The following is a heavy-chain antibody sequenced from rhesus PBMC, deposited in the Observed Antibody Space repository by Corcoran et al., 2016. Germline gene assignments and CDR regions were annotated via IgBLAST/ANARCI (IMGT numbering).Heavy chain of an antibody. CDR3: ARHAHIGGTLGGHDAFDF. CDR1: GGSISDSYR. V-gene: IGHV4S10*01. J-gene: IGHJ3*01. CDR2: IYGSSSDT. Sequence: QVQLQESGPGVVKPSETLSLTCAVSGGSISDSYRWSWIRQPPGKGLEWIGYIYGSSSDTNPHPPIQSRVTISKDTSKDQFSLKLSSVAAADPAVYYCARHAHIGGTLGGHDAFDFWGQGLRVTVSS. D-gene: IGHD1-1-1*01.